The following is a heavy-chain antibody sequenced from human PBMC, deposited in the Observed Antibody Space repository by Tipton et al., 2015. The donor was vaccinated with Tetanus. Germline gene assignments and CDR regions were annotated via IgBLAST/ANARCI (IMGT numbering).Heavy chain of an antibody. CDR2: ISNSGTS. J-gene: IGHJ5*02. Sequence: TLSLTCTVSDESISSSSYYWGWIRHHPGRGLEWIASISNSGTSYNNPSLKSRVTISLDTSKNEFSLTLSSVTAADTAVYYCARGTWLYTSTYHRHWLDPWGQGTLVTVSS. CDR3: ARGTWLYTSTYHRHWLDP. V-gene: IGHV4-39*07. CDR1: DESISSSSYY. D-gene: IGHD6-13*01.